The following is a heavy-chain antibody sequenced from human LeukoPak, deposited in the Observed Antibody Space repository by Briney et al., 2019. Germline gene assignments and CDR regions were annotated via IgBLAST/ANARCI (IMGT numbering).Heavy chain of an antibody. CDR3: ARNVSYSFDY. CDR2: IYHSGST. Sequence: PSETLSLTCDVSGYSIRSNYYWGWIRQPPGKGLEWIGSIYHSGSTYYNPSHKSRVTISVDTSKNQFSLKLSSVTAADTAVYYCARNVSYSFDYWGQGTLVTVSS. CDR1: GYSIRSNYY. D-gene: IGHD1-1*01. J-gene: IGHJ4*02. V-gene: IGHV4-38-2*01.